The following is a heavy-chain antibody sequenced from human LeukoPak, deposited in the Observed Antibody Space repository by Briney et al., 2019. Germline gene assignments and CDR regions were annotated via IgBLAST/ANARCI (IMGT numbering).Heavy chain of an antibody. J-gene: IGHJ6*02. V-gene: IGHV1-46*01. D-gene: IGHD3-3*01. Sequence: ASVKVSCKASGYTFTSYYMHWVRQAPGQGLEWMGIINPSGGSTSYAQKFQGRVTMTRDTSTSTVYMELSSLRSEDTAVYYCAREPNRYYDFWSGPRYYYYYYGMDVWGQGTTVTVSS. CDR3: AREPNRYYDFWSGPRYYYYYYGMDV. CDR2: INPSGGST. CDR1: GYTFTSYY.